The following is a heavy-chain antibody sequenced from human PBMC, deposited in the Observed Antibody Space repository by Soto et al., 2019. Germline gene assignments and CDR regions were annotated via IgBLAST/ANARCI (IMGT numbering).Heavy chain of an antibody. D-gene: IGHD2-2*01. CDR2: ISAGGGNT. Sequence: EVQLLESGGGLVQPGVSLRLSCVASGFSFNTYAMSWVRQAPGKGLEWVSGISAGGGNTYYADSVGGRFTISRDNSKNTLYLQISSLRAEDTALYDCAKHFEYQLLSWFDPWGQGTLVTVSS. CDR3: AKHFEYQLLSWFDP. CDR1: GFSFNTYA. V-gene: IGHV3-23*01. J-gene: IGHJ5*02.